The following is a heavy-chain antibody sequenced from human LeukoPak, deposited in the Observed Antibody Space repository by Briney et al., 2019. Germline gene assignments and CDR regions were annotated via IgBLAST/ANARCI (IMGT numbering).Heavy chain of an antibody. CDR3: TRGSSGRRDN. Sequence: PGGSLRLSCAASGFTFNSYAMAWVRQAPEKGLEWVSSITDSGISTYYADSVKGRFTISRDNSKNTLYLQMNSLRAEDTAIYYCTRGSSGRRDNWGQGTLVTVSA. D-gene: IGHD6-19*01. J-gene: IGHJ4*02. CDR2: ITDSGIST. V-gene: IGHV3-23*01. CDR1: GFTFNSYA.